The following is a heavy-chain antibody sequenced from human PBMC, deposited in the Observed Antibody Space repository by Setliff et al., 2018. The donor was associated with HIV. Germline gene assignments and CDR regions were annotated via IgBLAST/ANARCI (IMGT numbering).Heavy chain of an antibody. Sequence: GGSLRLSCAASGFTVSTYYMSWVRQAPGKGLEWVSTIYSGGSTYHADSVKGRFTLSRDTSKNTLFLQMNSLRPEDAAVYYCARVRLYDTALDYWGQGTLVTVSS. V-gene: IGHV3-66*02. J-gene: IGHJ4*02. CDR3: ARVRLYDTALDY. CDR2: IYSGGST. CDR1: GFTVSTYY. D-gene: IGHD3-3*01.